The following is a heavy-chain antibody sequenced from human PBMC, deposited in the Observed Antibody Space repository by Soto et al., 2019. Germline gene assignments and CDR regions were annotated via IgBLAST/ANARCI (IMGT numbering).Heavy chain of an antibody. CDR3: ARDSSGWVEGYYFDY. Sequence: EVQLVESGGGLVQPGGSLRLSCAASGFTFSSYWMSWVRQAPGKGLEWVANIKQDGSEKYYVDSVKGRFTISRDNAKNSLYLQINSLRAEDTAVYYCARDSSGWVEGYYFDYWGQGTLVTVSS. V-gene: IGHV3-7*01. CDR1: GFTFSSYW. CDR2: IKQDGSEK. D-gene: IGHD6-19*01. J-gene: IGHJ4*02.